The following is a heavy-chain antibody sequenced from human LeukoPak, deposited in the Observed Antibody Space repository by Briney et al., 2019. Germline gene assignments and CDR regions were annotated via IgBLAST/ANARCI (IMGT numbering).Heavy chain of an antibody. CDR1: GYTFTGYY. D-gene: IGHD1-14*01. V-gene: IGHV1-2*02. J-gene: IGHJ5*02. CDR3: ARSWSVIRTGNWFDP. CDR2: INPNSGGT. Sequence: ASVKVSCKASGYTFTGYYMHWVRQAPGQGLEWMGWINPNSGGTNYAQKFQGRVTMTRDTSISTAYMELSRLRSDDTAVYYCARSWSVIRTGNWFDPWGQGTLVTVSP.